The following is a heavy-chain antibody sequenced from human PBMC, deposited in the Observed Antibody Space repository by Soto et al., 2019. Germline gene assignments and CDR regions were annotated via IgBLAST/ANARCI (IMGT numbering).Heavy chain of an antibody. CDR2: INPNSGGT. J-gene: IGHJ6*04. V-gene: IGHV1-2*04. CDR3: ARDHSNYYYGSGSYGYYSGMDV. CDR1: GYTFTGYY. D-gene: IGHD3-10*01. Sequence: APVKVSCKASGYTFTGYYMHWVRQAPGQGLEWMGWINPNSGGTNYAQKFQGWVTMTRDTSISTAYMELSRLRSDDTAVYYCARDHSNYYYGSGSYGYYSGMDVWGEGTTVTVSS.